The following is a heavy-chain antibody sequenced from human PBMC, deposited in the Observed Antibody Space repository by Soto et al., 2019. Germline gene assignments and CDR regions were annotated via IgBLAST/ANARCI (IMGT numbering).Heavy chain of an antibody. D-gene: IGHD3-10*01. J-gene: IGHJ3*01. CDR3: AGSFKYGSGTFDALDV. V-gene: IGHV1-69*01. CDR2: IIPISGTA. CDR1: GGTSSDYA. Sequence: QVLLVQSGTEVKKPGSSVKVSCQASGGTSSDYALTWVRQAPGQGLEWMGGIIPISGTANYAQRFQGRVSITADESSSTAYMELSSLKSEDTAVYYCAGSFKYGSGTFDALDVWGHGTMVMVSS.